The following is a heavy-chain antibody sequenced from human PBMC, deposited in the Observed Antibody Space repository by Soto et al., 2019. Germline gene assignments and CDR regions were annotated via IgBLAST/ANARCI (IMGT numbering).Heavy chain of an antibody. CDR1: GYIFTSYW. Sequence: PGESLKISCNGSGYIFTSYWISWVRQMPGKGLEWMGRIDPSDSYTNYSPSFQGHVTISADKSISTAYLQWSSLKASDTAMYYCARHPAAGYYYYYGMDVWGQGTTVTVSS. J-gene: IGHJ6*02. D-gene: IGHD6-13*01. V-gene: IGHV5-10-1*01. CDR2: IDPSDSYT. CDR3: ARHPAAGYYYYYGMDV.